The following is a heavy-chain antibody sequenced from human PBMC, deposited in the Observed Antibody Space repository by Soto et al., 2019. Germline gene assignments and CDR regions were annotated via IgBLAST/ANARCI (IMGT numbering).Heavy chain of an antibody. V-gene: IGHV4-30-2*01. CDR2: IYHSGST. Sequence: QLQLQESGSGLVKPSQTLSLTCAVSGGSISSGGYSWSWIRQPPGKGLEWIGYIYHSGSTYYNPSLTSRVTISVDRSKNQFSLKLSSVTAADTAVYYCARAGGLGAVAVDSWGQGTLVTVSS. D-gene: IGHD6-19*01. J-gene: IGHJ4*02. CDR3: ARAGGLGAVAVDS. CDR1: GGSISSGGYS.